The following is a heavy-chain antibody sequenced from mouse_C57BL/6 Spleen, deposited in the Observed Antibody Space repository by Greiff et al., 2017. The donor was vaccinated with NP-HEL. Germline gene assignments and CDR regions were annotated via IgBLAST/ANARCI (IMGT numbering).Heavy chain of an antibody. Sequence: QVQLKQSGAELMKPGASVKLSCKATGYTFTGYWIEWVKQRPGHGLEWIGEILPGSGSTNYNAKFKGKATFTADTSSNTAYMQLSSLTTEDSAIYYCAKRGYFDVWGTGTTVTVSS. CDR1: GYTFTGYW. CDR2: ILPGSGST. J-gene: IGHJ1*03. V-gene: IGHV1-9*01. CDR3: AKRGYFDV.